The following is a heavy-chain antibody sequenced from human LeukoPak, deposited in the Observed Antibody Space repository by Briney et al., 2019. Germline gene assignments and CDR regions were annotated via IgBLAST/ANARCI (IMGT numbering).Heavy chain of an antibody. CDR2: ISAYNGNT. D-gene: IGHD1-20*01. CDR3: ARDQYNWNHYYYMDV. J-gene: IGHJ6*03. Sequence: ASVKVSCKASGYTFTSYGISWVRQAPGQGLEWMGWISAYNGNTNYAQKLQGRVTMTTDTSTSTAYMELSSLRSDDTAVYYCARDQYNWNHYYYMDVWGKGTTVTVSS. CDR1: GYTFTSYG. V-gene: IGHV1-18*01.